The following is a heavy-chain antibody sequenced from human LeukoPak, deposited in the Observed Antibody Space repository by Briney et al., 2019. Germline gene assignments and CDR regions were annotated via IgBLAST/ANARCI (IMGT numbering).Heavy chain of an antibody. CDR2: IYYSGGT. J-gene: IGHJ4*02. Sequence: SETLSLTCTVSGGSISSSSYYWGWIRQPPGKGLEWIGSIYYSGGTYYNPSLKSRVTISVDTSKNQFSLKLSSVTAADTAVYYCARRILEYSSSWYGDYWGQGTLVTVSS. CDR1: GGSISSSSYY. V-gene: IGHV4-39*07. D-gene: IGHD6-13*01. CDR3: ARRILEYSSSWYGDY.